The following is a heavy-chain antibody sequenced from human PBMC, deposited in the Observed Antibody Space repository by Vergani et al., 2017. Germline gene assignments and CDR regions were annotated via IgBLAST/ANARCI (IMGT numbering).Heavy chain of an antibody. V-gene: IGHV1-18*01. CDR1: GYTFSSYG. D-gene: IGHD3-10*01. J-gene: IGHJ6*02. Sequence: QVHLVQSGAEVKKPGASVKVSCKTSGYTFSSYGISWVRQAPGQGLEWMGWISAYNGKTDYAQKVQGRVTMTTDTSTSTAYMELRSLGSDDTAVYYCARDRIRNYGSGSYTPGYYYYYGMDVWGQGTTVTVSS. CDR3: ARDRIRNYGSGSYTPGYYYYYGMDV. CDR2: ISAYNGKT.